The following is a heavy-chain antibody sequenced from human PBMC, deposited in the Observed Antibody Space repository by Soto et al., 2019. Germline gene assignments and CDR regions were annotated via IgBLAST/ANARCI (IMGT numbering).Heavy chain of an antibody. CDR2: IYYSGTT. Sequence: SETLSLTCTVSGGSISNFYWSWIRQPPGKGLEWIGYIYYSGTTSYNPSLNSRVTISVDRSKNQFSLKLSSVTAEDTAVYYCARVGYYCDSSGYYLSFDYWGQGTLGTVSS. J-gene: IGHJ4*02. V-gene: IGHV4-59*12. CDR3: ARVGYYCDSSGYYLSFDY. D-gene: IGHD3-22*01. CDR1: GGSISNFY.